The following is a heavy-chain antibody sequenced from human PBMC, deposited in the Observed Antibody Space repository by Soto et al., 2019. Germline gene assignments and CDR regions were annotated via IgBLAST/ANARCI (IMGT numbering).Heavy chain of an antibody. CDR2: ISAYNGNT. V-gene: IGHV1-18*01. D-gene: IGHD3-10*01. CDR3: ARVFLRYYYYGMDV. Sequence: ASVKVSCTDSGYTFTSYGSSWVRQAPGQGLEWMGWISAYNGNTNYAQKLQGRVTMTTDTSTSTAYMELRSLRSDDTAVYYCARVFLRYYYYGMDVWGQGTTVTVSS. CDR1: GYTFTSYG. J-gene: IGHJ6*02.